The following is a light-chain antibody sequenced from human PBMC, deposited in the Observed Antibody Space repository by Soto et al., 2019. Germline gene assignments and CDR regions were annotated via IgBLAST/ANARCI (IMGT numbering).Light chain of an antibody. V-gene: IGKV3-15*01. CDR1: QRDSSN. CDR2: GAS. CDR3: QHYNKWPWT. J-gene: IGKJ1*01. Sequence: EIVITQSPATLSVSPGQRVTVSFRSSQRDSSNLAWYQQKPGQAPRLLIYGASTRATGIPARFSGSGSGTEFTHTISSLQSEDFAVYYCQHYNKWPWTFGQGTKVDI.